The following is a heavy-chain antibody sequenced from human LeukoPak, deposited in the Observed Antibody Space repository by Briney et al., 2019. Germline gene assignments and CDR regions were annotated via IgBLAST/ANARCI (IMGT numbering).Heavy chain of an antibody. CDR3: AKGLYSGYGPVDY. Sequence: GGSLRLSCAASGFTFSSYAMHWVRQAPGKGLEYVSAISGNGGSTYYADSVKGRFTISRDNSKNTLYLQMGSPRAEDMAVYYCAKGLYSGYGPVDYWGQGTLVTVSS. CDR2: ISGNGGST. V-gene: IGHV3-64*02. D-gene: IGHD5-12*01. CDR1: GFTFSSYA. J-gene: IGHJ4*02.